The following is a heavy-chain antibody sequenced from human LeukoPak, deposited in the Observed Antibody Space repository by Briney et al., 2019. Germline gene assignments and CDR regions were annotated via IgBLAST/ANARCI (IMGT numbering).Heavy chain of an antibody. CDR2: INPTGGSA. Sequence: ASVKVSCKASGYTFTSYYMYWVRQAPGQGLEWMGIINPTGGSARFAQKFQGRVTMTRDTSTSTVYMELSSLRPDDTAVYYCAREGGFRAFDIWGQGTMVTVSS. CDR1: GYTFTSYY. CDR3: AREGGFRAFDI. J-gene: IGHJ3*02. V-gene: IGHV1-46*01. D-gene: IGHD2-15*01.